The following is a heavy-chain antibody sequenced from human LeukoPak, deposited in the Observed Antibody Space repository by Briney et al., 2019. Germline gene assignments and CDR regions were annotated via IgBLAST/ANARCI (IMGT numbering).Heavy chain of an antibody. J-gene: IGHJ4*02. Sequence: SETLSLTCAVSGGSISSGGYSWSWIRQPPGKGLEWIGYIYHSGSTYYNPSLKSRVTISVDTSKNQFSLKLSSVTAADTAVYYCASSDGYNTYYFDYWGQGTLVTVSS. CDR1: GGSISSGGYS. CDR2: IYHSGST. D-gene: IGHD5-24*01. CDR3: ASSDGYNTYYFDY. V-gene: IGHV4-30-2*01.